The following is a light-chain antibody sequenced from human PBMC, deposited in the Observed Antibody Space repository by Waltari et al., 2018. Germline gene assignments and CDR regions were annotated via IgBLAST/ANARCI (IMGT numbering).Light chain of an antibody. J-gene: IGLJ2*01. CDR3: QSHDGTLSNSGI. CDR2: GNH. Sequence: QSVLTQPPSVSGAPGQTVTISCTGSSSNIGSGYAVHWYQPLPGTAPKLAIYGNHNRPSGVPDRFSGSKSGTSASLAITGLQAEDEADYYCQSHDGTLSNSGIFGGGTKLTVL. CDR1: SSNIGSGYA. V-gene: IGLV1-40*01.